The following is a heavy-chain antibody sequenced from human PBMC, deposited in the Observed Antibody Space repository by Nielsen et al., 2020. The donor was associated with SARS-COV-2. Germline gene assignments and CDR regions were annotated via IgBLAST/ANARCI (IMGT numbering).Heavy chain of an antibody. CDR3: ARHIRKWLVLSDRKIGYFDL. J-gene: IGHJ2*01. CDR2: ISYSGST. Sequence: SETLSLTCTVSGGSINTYYWSWIRQPPGERLEWFGHISYSGSTTFNPSLKSRVTIVVDTSKNQFSLKLSSVTAADTAVYYCARHIRKWLVLSDRKIGYFDLWGRGTLVTVSS. D-gene: IGHD6-19*01. V-gene: IGHV4-59*13. CDR1: GGSINTYY.